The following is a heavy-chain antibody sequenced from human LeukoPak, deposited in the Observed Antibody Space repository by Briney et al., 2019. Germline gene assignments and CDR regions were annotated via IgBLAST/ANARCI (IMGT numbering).Heavy chain of an antibody. V-gene: IGHV4-61*02. CDR1: GVSISSAGYY. Sequence: TLSLTCSVSGVSISSAGYYWSWIRQPAGRRLEWIGRIYPSGTTHYNPSLESRVTIALDTSKNQFTLKLNSVTAADTAVYYCARHKGLYAYFFDYWGQGTLVSVSS. D-gene: IGHD2-2*01. CDR2: IYPSGTT. CDR3: ARHKGLYAYFFDY. J-gene: IGHJ4*02.